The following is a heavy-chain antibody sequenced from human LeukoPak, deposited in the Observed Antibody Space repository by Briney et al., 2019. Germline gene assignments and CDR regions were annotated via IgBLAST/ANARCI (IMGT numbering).Heavy chain of an antibody. CDR3: ARVRYDILTGYYWGVFDY. Sequence: GRSLRLSCAASGFTFSSYGMHWVRQAPGKGLGWVAVISYDGSNKYYADSVKVRFTISRDNSKNMLYLQMNSLRAEDTAVYYCARVRYDILTGYYWGVFDYWGQGTLVTVSS. V-gene: IGHV3-30*03. CDR1: GFTFSSYG. J-gene: IGHJ4*02. D-gene: IGHD3-9*01. CDR2: ISYDGSNK.